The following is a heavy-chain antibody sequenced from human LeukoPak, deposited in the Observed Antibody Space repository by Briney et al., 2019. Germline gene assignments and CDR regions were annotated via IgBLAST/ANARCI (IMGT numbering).Heavy chain of an antibody. CDR3: AKDPALRYNWNDGALDI. CDR1: GFTFSSYA. Sequence: GGSLRLSCAASGFTFSSYAMSWVRQAPGKGLEWVSAISGSGGSTYYADSVKGRFTISRDNSKNTLYLQMNSLRAEDTAVYYCAKDPALRYNWNDGALDIWGQGTMVTVSS. CDR2: ISGSGGST. J-gene: IGHJ3*02. V-gene: IGHV3-23*01. D-gene: IGHD1-20*01.